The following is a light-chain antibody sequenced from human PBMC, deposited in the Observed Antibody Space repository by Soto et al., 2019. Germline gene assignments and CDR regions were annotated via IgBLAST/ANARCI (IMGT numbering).Light chain of an antibody. J-gene: IGKJ1*01. CDR2: GAS. V-gene: IGKV3-20*01. CDR3: QQYDTSST. CDR1: QSVSSY. Sequence: DIVLTQSPGTLSFSPGETATLSCRASQSVSSYLAWYQQKPGQAPRLLIYGASIRATGIPDRFSGSGSGTYFDLTISRLEPEDFAVYYCQQYDTSSTFGQGTKVEIX.